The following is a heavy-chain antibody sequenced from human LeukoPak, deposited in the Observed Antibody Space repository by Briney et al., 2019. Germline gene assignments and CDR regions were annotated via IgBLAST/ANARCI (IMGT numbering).Heavy chain of an antibody. CDR1: GYTFTSYG. V-gene: IGHV1-18*01. CDR2: ISAYNGNT. Sequence: ASVKVSCKASGYTFTSYGISWVRQAPGQGLEWMGWISAYNGNTNYAQKLQGRVTMTTDTSTSTAYMELRSLRSDDTAVYYCAASLYQTSGGNYYYYYGMDVWGQGTTVTVSS. D-gene: IGHD3-16*01. CDR3: AASLYQTSGGNYYYYYGMDV. J-gene: IGHJ6*02.